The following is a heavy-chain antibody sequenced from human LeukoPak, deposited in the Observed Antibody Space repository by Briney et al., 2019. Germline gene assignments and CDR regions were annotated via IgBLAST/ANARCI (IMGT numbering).Heavy chain of an antibody. CDR2: IYYSGIT. Sequence: SETLSLTCTVSGGSISSTTYYWGWLRQPPGKGLEWIGSIYYSGITYYNPSLKSRVAISVDTSKNQLSLKLSSVTAADPAVYYCPRGLARGYPPIAFDYWGQGTLVTVSS. J-gene: IGHJ4*02. V-gene: IGHV4-39*07. CDR1: GGSISSTTYY. D-gene: IGHD3-3*01. CDR3: PRGLARGYPPIAFDY.